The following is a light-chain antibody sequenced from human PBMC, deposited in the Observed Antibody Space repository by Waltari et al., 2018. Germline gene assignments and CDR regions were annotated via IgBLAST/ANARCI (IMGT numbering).Light chain of an antibody. CDR2: GNI. V-gene: IGLV1-40*01. CDR3: QSFDTSLGVL. CDR1: SSNMGAGYD. J-gene: IGLJ2*01. Sequence: QSALTQPPSVSGAPGQRVTISCTGSSSNMGAGYDVNWYQQLPGSAPKLLIYGNIFLPSGVPDRFSASKSGTSASLAIIGLQAEDEGSYYCQSFDTSLGVLFGGGTKLTVL.